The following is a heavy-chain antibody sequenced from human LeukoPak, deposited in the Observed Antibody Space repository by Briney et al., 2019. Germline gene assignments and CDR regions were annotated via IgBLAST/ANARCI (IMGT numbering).Heavy chain of an antibody. V-gene: IGHV3-7*04. J-gene: IGHJ4*02. CDR1: GFTFRNYW. CDR2: IKPDGSGK. Sequence: PGGSLRLSCAASGFTFRNYWMNWVRQAPGKGLEWVANIKPDGSGKRYVDSVKGRFTISRDNAKNSLYLQMNSLRAEDTAVYYCARVVGTDEGADYWGQGTLVTVSS. CDR3: ARVVGTDEGADY. D-gene: IGHD1-7*01.